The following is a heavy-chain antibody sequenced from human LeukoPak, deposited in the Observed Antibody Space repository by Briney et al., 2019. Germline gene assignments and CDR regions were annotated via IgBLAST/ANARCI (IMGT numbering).Heavy chain of an antibody. J-gene: IGHJ4*02. V-gene: IGHV1-46*01. Sequence: RASVTVSCKASGYTFTGYYMHWVRQAPGQGLEWMGIINPSGGSTSYAQKFQGRVTMTRDTSTSTVYMELSSLRSEDTAVYYCARDDYYDFWSGYSPPGNWGQGTLVTVSS. D-gene: IGHD3-3*01. CDR1: GYTFTGYY. CDR3: ARDDYYDFWSGYSPPGN. CDR2: INPSGGST.